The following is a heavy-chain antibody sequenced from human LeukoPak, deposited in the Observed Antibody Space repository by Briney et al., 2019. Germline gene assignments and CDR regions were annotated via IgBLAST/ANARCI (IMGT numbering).Heavy chain of an antibody. J-gene: IGHJ3*02. CDR2: IYSGGST. CDR1: GFTVSSNY. Sequence: GGSLRLSCAASGFTVSSNYMSWVRQAPGKGLEWVSVIYSGGSTYYADSVKGRFTISRDHSKNTLYLQMNSLRAEDTAVYYCASKLLWCGELSDDAFDIWGQGTMVTVSS. V-gene: IGHV3-53*01. D-gene: IGHD3-10*01. CDR3: ASKLLWCGELSDDAFDI.